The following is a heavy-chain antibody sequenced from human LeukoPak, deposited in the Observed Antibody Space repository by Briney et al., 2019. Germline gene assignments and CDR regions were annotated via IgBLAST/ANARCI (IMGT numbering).Heavy chain of an antibody. CDR3: ARDTKYYGMDV. J-gene: IGHJ6*02. Sequence: SQTLSLTCTVSGGSISSGDYYWSWIRQPPGKGLEWIGYIYYSGSTYYNPSLKSRVTISVDTSKNQFSLKLSSVTAADTAVYYCARDTKYYGMDVWGQGTTVIVSS. V-gene: IGHV4-30-4*01. CDR1: GGSISSGDYY. CDR2: IYYSGST.